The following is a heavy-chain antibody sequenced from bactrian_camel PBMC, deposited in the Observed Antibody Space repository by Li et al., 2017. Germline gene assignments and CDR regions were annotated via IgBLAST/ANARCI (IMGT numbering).Heavy chain of an antibody. V-gene: IGHV3S53*01. Sequence: LVESGGGSVQAGGSLRLSCAFDAYTPANVRMAWFRQAPGKEREEVAYIENDGTTTYVNSVKGRFTVSKDNVKTIMYLQMNSLKPDDTATYYCAADSLTCDDIRTLRQHMDHWGKGTQVTVS. J-gene: IGHJ7*01. CDR2: IENDGTT. CDR1: AYTPANVR.